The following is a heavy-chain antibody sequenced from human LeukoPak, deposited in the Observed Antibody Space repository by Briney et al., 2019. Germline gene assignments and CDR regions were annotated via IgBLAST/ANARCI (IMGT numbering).Heavy chain of an antibody. D-gene: IGHD3-10*01. CDR1: GGTFSSYA. CDR3: ARDGLWFGEFLPPMDV. Sequence: GASVKVSCKASGGTFSSYAISWVRRAPGQGLEWMGGIIPIFGTANYAQKFQGRVTITADKSTSTAYMELSSLRSEDTAVYYCARDGLWFGEFLPPMDVWGQGTTVTVSS. J-gene: IGHJ6*02. CDR2: IIPIFGTA. V-gene: IGHV1-69*06.